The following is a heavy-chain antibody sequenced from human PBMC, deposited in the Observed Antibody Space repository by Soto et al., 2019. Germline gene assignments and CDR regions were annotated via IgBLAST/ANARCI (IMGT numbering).Heavy chain of an antibody. CDR2: IYYSGST. CDR3: ARFVDFWSGAVGGYYYYGMDV. V-gene: IGHV4-59*01. J-gene: IGHJ6*02. CDR1: GGSISSYY. Sequence: SETLSLTCTVSGGSISSYYWGWIRQPPGKGLEWIGYIYYSGSTNYNPSLKSRVTISVDTSKNQFSLKLSSVTAADTAVYYCARFVDFWSGAVGGYYYYGMDVWGQGTTVTVSS. D-gene: IGHD3-3*01.